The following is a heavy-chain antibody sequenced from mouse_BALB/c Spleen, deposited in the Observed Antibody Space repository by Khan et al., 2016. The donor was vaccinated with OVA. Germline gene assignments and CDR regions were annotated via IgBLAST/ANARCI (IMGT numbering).Heavy chain of an antibody. CDR1: GYSITSDYA. D-gene: IGHD1-1*01. Sequence: VQLKESGPGLVKPSQSLSLTCTVTGYSITSDYAWNWIRQFPGNKLEWMGYISYSGSTSYNPSLRSRISITRDTSKNQFFLQLNSVTTEDTATFYCARTNYYGYGMDYWGQGTSVTVSS. CDR3: ARTNYYGYGMDY. V-gene: IGHV3-2*02. J-gene: IGHJ4*01. CDR2: ISYSGST.